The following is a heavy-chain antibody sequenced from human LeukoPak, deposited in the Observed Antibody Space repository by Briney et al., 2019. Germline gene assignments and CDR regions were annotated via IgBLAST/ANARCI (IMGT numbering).Heavy chain of an antibody. J-gene: IGHJ5*02. CDR3: ARAAYCGGDCYPNWFDP. Sequence: ASVKVSCKASGYTFTGYYMHWVRQAPGQGLEWMGWINPNSGGTNYAQKFQGRVTMTRDTSISTAYMEMSRLRSDDTAVYYCARAAYCGGDCYPNWFDPWGQGTLVTVSS. V-gene: IGHV1-2*02. D-gene: IGHD2-21*02. CDR2: INPNSGGT. CDR1: GYTFTGYY.